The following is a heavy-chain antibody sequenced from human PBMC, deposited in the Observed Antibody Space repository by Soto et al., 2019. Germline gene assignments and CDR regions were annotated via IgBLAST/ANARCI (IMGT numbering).Heavy chain of an antibody. CDR1: GFTFSSYW. D-gene: IGHD3-10*01. CDR2: INGDGLTT. J-gene: IGHJ4*02. V-gene: IGHV3-74*01. CDR3: ARGASGAFYLDS. Sequence: EVQLVESGGGLVQPGGSLRLSCAASGFTFSSYWLHWVRQAPGEGLVWVSRINGDGLTTNYADSVKGRFASSRDNRKNTLYLQMNSLGAEDTAVYYCARGASGAFYLDSWGQGTLVTVSS.